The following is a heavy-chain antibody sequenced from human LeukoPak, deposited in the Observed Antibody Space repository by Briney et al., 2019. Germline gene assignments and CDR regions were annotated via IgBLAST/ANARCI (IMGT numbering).Heavy chain of an antibody. CDR2: ITTSGGST. D-gene: IGHD6-19*01. CDR3: AKYSSGWVNDY. Sequence: GGSLRLSCAASGFTFSTYAMSWVRQAPGKGLEWVSPITTSGGSTYYADSVKGRFTISRDNSKNTLSLQMNSLRAEDTALYYCAKYSSGWVNDYWGQGTLVTVSS. V-gene: IGHV3-23*01. J-gene: IGHJ4*02. CDR1: GFTFSTYA.